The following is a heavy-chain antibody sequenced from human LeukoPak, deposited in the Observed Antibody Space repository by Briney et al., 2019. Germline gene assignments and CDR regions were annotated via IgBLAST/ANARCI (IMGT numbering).Heavy chain of an antibody. CDR3: ARPVILPAAIGGNWFDP. Sequence: GGSLRLSCAASGFTFSSYEMNWVRQAPGKGLEWVSYISSSGNSIYYADSVKGRFTISRDNAKNSLYLQMNSLRAEDTAVYYCARPVILPAAIGGNWFDPWGQGTLVTVSS. CDR1: GFTFSSYE. V-gene: IGHV3-48*03. J-gene: IGHJ5*02. D-gene: IGHD2-2*01. CDR2: ISSSGNSI.